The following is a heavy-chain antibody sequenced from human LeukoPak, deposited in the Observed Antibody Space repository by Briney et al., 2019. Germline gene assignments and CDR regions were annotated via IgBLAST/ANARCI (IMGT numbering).Heavy chain of an antibody. D-gene: IGHD3-10*01. CDR3: ARMKVRGVIITAYDASDI. J-gene: IGHJ3*02. CDR1: GGSFSGYY. CDR2: INHSGST. Sequence: SETLSLTCAVYGGSFSGYYWSWIRQPPGKGLEWIGEINHSGSTNYNPSLKSRVTISVDTSKNQFSLKLSSVTAADTAVYYCARMKVRGVIITAYDASDIWGQGTMVTVSS. V-gene: IGHV4-34*01.